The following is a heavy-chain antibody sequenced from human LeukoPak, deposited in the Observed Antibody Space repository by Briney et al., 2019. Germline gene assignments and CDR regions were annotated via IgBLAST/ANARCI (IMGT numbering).Heavy chain of an antibody. Sequence: SETLSLTCTVSGGSISTSPYSWGWIRQPPEKGLEWIGSKRGSIYSNPSLKSRVSISVDPSKTQFSLKLSSVTAADTAVYYCARAYYYDSSGYYPGAFDIWGQGTLVTVSS. V-gene: IGHV4-39*07. CDR1: GGSISTSPYS. J-gene: IGHJ3*02. CDR2: KRGSI. D-gene: IGHD3-22*01. CDR3: ARAYYYDSSGYYPGAFDI.